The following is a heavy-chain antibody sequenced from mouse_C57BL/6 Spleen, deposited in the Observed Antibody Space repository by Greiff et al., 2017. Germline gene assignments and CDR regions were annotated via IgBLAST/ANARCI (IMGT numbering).Heavy chain of an antibody. CDR2: IWGVGST. Sequence: VKLVESGPGLVAPSQSLSITCPVSGFSLTSYGVDWVRQSPGKGLEWMGVIWGVGSTNYNSALKSRLSISKENSKSQVFLKMNSLQTDDTAMYYCASGRSNDLADWGQGTLVTVSA. CDR3: ASGRSNDLAD. CDR1: GFSLTSYG. V-gene: IGHV2-6*01. J-gene: IGHJ3*01. D-gene: IGHD2-5*01.